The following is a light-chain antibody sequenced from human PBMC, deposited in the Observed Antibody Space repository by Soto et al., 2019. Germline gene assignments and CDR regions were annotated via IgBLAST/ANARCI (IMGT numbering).Light chain of an antibody. CDR2: KVS. J-gene: IGKJ1*01. CDR3: VQGTHWPWT. V-gene: IGKV2-30*02. CDR1: QSLVHSDGDIY. Sequence: DVGMTQSPLSLPVNLGQSASISCRSSQSLVHSDGDIYLNWFQQRPGQSPRRLIYKVSNRDSGVPDRFSGSGSGTDFALKISRVEAEDVGVYYCVQGTHWPWTFGQGTKVEIK.